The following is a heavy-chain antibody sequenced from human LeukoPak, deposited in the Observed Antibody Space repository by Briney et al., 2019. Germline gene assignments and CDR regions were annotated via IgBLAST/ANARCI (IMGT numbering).Heavy chain of an antibody. Sequence: SETLSLTCAVYGGSFSGYYWSWIRQPPGKGLEWIGEINHSGSTNYNPSLKSRVTISVDTSKNQFSLKLSSVTAADTAVYYCARDDIVVVVAATEADAFDIWGKGTMVTVSS. CDR2: INHSGST. D-gene: IGHD2-15*01. V-gene: IGHV4-34*01. J-gene: IGHJ3*02. CDR3: ARDDIVVVVAATEADAFDI. CDR1: GGSFSGYY.